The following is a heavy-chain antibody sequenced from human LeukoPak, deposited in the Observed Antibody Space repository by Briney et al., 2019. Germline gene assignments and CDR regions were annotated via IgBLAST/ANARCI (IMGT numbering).Heavy chain of an antibody. Sequence: SETLSLTCTVSGGSISSYYWSWIRQPPGKGLEWIGYIYSSGSTNYNPSLKSRVTISVDTSKNQFSLKLSSVTAADTAVYYCARSRGRYGGYVDYWGQGTLVTASS. CDR1: GGSISSYY. CDR3: ARSRGRYGGYVDY. CDR2: IYSSGST. J-gene: IGHJ4*02. V-gene: IGHV4-59*01. D-gene: IGHD1-26*01.